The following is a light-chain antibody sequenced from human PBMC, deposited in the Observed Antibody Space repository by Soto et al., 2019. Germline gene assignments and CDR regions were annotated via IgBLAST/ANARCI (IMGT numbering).Light chain of an antibody. CDR2: DAS. CDR3: QHRSSWPYT. V-gene: IGKV3-11*01. CDR1: QSVSIY. J-gene: IGKJ2*01. Sequence: EVVLTQSPATLSLSPGERATLSCRASQSVSIYLAWYQQKPGQAPRLLIYDASNRATGIPARFSGSGSGTDFTLTISSLESEDFAVYYCQHRSSWPYTFGQGTKLEIK.